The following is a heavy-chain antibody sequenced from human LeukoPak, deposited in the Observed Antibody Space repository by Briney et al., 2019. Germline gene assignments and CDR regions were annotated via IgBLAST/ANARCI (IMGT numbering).Heavy chain of an antibody. CDR2: MNPNSGNT. CDR1: GYTFTSYD. CDR3: ARDQMVRGVPFDY. D-gene: IGHD3-10*01. Sequence: GASVKVSCKASGYTFTSYDINWVRQATGQGLEWMGWMNPNSGNTGYAQKFQGRVTMTRNTSISTAYMELSSLRSDDTAVYYCARDQMVRGVPFDYWGQGTLVTVSS. V-gene: IGHV1-8*01. J-gene: IGHJ4*02.